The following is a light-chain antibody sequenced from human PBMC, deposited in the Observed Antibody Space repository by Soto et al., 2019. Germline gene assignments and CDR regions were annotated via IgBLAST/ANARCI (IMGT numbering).Light chain of an antibody. V-gene: IGLV2-23*01. Sequence: QSALTQPASVSGSPGQSITISCTGTSSDVGSYNLVSWYQQHPGKAPKLMIYEGSKRPSGVSNRFSGSKSGNTASLTISGLQAEDAAGYYCCSYAGSSTPYVVFGGGTKLTVL. CDR1: SSDVGSYNL. J-gene: IGLJ2*01. CDR3: CSYAGSSTPYVV. CDR2: EGS.